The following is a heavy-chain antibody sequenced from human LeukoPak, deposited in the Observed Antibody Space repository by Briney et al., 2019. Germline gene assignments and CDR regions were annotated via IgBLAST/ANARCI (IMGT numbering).Heavy chain of an antibody. CDR2: MYYSGIT. J-gene: IGHJ4*02. CDR3: ARSNWDSNVGIDY. D-gene: IGHD1-7*01. CDR1: GGSISSSSYY. V-gene: IGHV4-39*01. Sequence: SQTLSLTCTVSGGSISSSSYYWGWIRQPPGKGLEWIGTMYYSGITYYNPSLKSRVTTSVDTSKNQFTLKVSSVTAADTAVYYCARSNWDSNVGIDYWGQGILVIVSS.